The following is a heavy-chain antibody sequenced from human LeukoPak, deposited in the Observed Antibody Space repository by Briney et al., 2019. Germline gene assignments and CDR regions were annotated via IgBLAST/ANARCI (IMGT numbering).Heavy chain of an antibody. V-gene: IGHV4-34*01. J-gene: IGHJ3*02. CDR1: GGSFSGYY. D-gene: IGHD3-3*01. Sequence: SETLSLTCAVYGGSFSGYYWSWTRQPPGKGLEWIGEINHSGSTNYNPSLKSRVTISVDTSKNQFSLKLSSVTAADTAVYYCARVYYDFWSGYSGAFDIWGQGTMVTVSS. CDR2: INHSGST. CDR3: ARVYYDFWSGYSGAFDI.